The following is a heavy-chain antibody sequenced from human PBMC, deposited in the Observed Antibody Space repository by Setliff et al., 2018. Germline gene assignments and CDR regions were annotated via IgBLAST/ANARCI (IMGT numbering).Heavy chain of an antibody. CDR1: GFTFSNYA. CDR2: ITGGGGST. CDR3: AKGREEDYFGSGNYWGGYYYGMDV. J-gene: IGHJ6*02. Sequence: PGGSLRLSCAASGFTFSNYAMSWVRRAPGKGLAWVSGITGGGGSTYYADPVKGRFTISRDNSKNTLYLQMNSLRAEDTAVFYCAKGREEDYFGSGNYWGGYYYGMDVWGQGTTVTVSS. D-gene: IGHD3-10*01. V-gene: IGHV3-23*01.